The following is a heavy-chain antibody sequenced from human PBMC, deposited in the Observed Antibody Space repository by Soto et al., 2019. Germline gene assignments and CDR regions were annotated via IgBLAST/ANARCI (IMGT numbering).Heavy chain of an antibody. CDR2: MNPNSGNT. CDR1: GYTFTSYD. V-gene: IGHV1-8*01. D-gene: IGHD3-10*01. Sequence: ASVKVSCKAAGYTFTSYDINWVRQATGQGLEWMGWMNPNSGNTGYAQKFQGRVTMTRNTSISTAYMELSSLRSEDTAVYYCARGRGELLWFGELSPQVWDVWGQGTTVTVSS. J-gene: IGHJ6*02. CDR3: ARGRGELLWFGELSPQVWDV.